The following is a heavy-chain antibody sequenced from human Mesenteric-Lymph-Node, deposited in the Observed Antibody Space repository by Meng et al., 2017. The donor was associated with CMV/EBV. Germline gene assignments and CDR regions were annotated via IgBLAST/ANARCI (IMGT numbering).Heavy chain of an antibody. J-gene: IGHJ4*02. V-gene: IGHV4-39*07. CDR2: IYYSGNT. Sequence: SETLSLTCTVSGDSISSSSHYWGWIRQPPGKGLEWIGSIYYSGNTYFNPSLKSRVTISVDTSQNQFSLRLSSVTAADTAVYYCARALRLYFDYWGQGRLVTVSS. CDR3: ARALRLYFDY. CDR1: GDSISSSSHY.